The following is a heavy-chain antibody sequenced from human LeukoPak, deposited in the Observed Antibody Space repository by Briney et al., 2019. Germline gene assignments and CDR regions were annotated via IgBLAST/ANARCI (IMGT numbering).Heavy chain of an antibody. CDR1: GGTSNIHA. CDR3: ATTNDGGGYQWGDFFDF. Sequence: SVKVSCKSSGGTSNIHAISWVRQAPGQRLEWMGRIIPDLGTTNRAQNFQDRVTLTADKSTNTAYMELTSLTSDDTAVYYCATTNDGGGYQWGDFFDFWAREPWSPSPQ. CDR2: IIPDLGTT. V-gene: IGHV1-69*04. D-gene: IGHD3-22*01. J-gene: IGHJ4*02.